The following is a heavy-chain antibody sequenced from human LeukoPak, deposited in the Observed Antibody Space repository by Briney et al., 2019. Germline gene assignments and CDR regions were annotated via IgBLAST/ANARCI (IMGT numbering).Heavy chain of an antibody. J-gene: IGHJ4*02. CDR1: GFTFRNYW. D-gene: IGHD3-22*01. Sequence: PGGSLRLSCAASGFTFRNYWMNWVRQAPGKGLEWVANIKQDGSEKYYMDSVKGRFTISRDDAKSSLYLQMNSLRAEDTAVYYCARDTYYYDSSGYYVYYFDYWGQGTLVTVSS. CDR3: ARDTYYYDSSGYYVYYFDY. V-gene: IGHV3-7*04. CDR2: IKQDGSEK.